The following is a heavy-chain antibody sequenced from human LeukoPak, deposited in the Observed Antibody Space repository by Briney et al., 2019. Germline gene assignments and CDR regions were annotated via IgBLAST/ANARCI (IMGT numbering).Heavy chain of an antibody. CDR1: GFSFSSYG. V-gene: IGHV3-33*06. Sequence: GGSLRLSCAASGFSFSSYGMHWVRQAPGKGLEWVAVIWYDGSNKYYRDSIKGRFTISRDNSKNTLYLQMNSLRAEDTAVYYCAKGLTRRYLDYWGQGTLVTVSS. CDR2: IWYDGSNK. J-gene: IGHJ4*02. CDR3: AKGLTRRYLDY. D-gene: IGHD3-9*01.